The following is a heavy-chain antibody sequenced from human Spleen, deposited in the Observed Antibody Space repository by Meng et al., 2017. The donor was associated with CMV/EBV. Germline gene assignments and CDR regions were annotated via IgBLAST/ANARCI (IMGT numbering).Heavy chain of an antibody. D-gene: IGHD2-2*02. CDR2: ISAYNGNT. J-gene: IGHJ5*02. CDR1: GYTFTSYG. Sequence: ASVKVSCKASGYTFTSYGISWVRQAPGHGLEWMGWISAYNGNTNYAQKLQGRVTMTTDTSTSTAYMELRSLRSDDTAVYYCARDRCSSTSCYTNWFDPWGQGTLVTVSS. V-gene: IGHV1-18*01. CDR3: ARDRCSSTSCYTNWFDP.